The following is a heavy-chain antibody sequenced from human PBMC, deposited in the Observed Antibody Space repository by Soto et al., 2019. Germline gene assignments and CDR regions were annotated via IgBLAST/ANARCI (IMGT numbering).Heavy chain of an antibody. J-gene: IGHJ5*02. CDR2: IDLGGTK. Sequence: PSETLSLTCTVSDVSISGSYHYWGWIRHPPGQGLEWIGNIDLGGTKYYSPSLKSRLTMSLDTTKKLLSLELTSVTATDTAVYYCALYQRGYSGGSQFHPWGQGTLVTVS. CDR1: DVSISGSYHY. D-gene: IGHD5-12*01. CDR3: ALYQRGYSGGSQFHP. V-gene: IGHV4-39*01.